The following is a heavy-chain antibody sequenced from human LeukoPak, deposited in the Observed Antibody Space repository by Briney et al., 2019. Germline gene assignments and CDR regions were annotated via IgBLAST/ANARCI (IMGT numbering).Heavy chain of an antibody. D-gene: IGHD3-10*01. CDR1: GLSVSSNF. CDR3: AKDAVLLWPDAFDI. V-gene: IGHV3-53*01. Sequence: GGSLRLSCAATGLSVSSNFMSWVRQAPGKGLEWVSVIYGGGSTYYADSVKGRFTISRDTPKNTLYLQMNSLRAEDTAVYYCAKDAVLLWPDAFDIWGQGTMVTVSS. CDR2: IYGGGST. J-gene: IGHJ3*02.